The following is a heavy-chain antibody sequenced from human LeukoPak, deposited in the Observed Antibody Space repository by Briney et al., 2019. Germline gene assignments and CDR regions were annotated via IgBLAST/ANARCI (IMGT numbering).Heavy chain of an antibody. D-gene: IGHD1-14*01. Sequence: GGSLRLSCAASGFTFSSYAMSWVRQAPGKGPEWVSGIGNSGDRTFYADSVKGRFTISRDNSKNTLYLQMNSLRAEDTAVYYCAKDRPFNRVSGLRGFDPWGQGTLVTVSS. CDR1: GFTFSSYA. V-gene: IGHV3-23*01. CDR3: AKDRPFNRVSGLRGFDP. CDR2: IGNSGDRT. J-gene: IGHJ5*02.